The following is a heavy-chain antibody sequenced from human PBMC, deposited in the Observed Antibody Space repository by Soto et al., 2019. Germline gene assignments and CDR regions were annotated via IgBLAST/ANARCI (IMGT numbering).Heavy chain of an antibody. Sequence: TSETLSLTCTVSGASISSGGYYWSWIRQHPGKGLEWIGHIYYGESTYYNPSLKSRLTISADTSKNQFSLKLSSVTAADTAVYYCARYCSGGSCHMIDYWGQGTLVTVSS. D-gene: IGHD2-15*01. V-gene: IGHV4-31*03. CDR1: GASISSGGYY. CDR2: IYYGEST. J-gene: IGHJ4*02. CDR3: ARYCSGGSCHMIDY.